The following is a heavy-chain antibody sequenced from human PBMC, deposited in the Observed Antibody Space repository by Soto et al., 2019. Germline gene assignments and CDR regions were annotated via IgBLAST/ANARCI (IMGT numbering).Heavy chain of an antibody. CDR1: GFTFSSYS. D-gene: IGHD6-19*01. V-gene: IGHV3-21*01. CDR2: ISSSSSYI. CDR3: ASEQWAGGMDV. J-gene: IGHJ6*02. Sequence: EVQLVESGGGLVKPGGSLRLSYAASGFTFSSYSMNWVRQAPGKGLEWVSSISSSSSYIYYADSVKGRFTISRDSAKNSLYLQMNSLRAEDTAVYYCASEQWAGGMDVWGQGTTVTVSS.